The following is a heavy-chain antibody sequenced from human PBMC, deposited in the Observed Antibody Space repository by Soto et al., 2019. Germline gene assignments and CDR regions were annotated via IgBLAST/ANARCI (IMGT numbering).Heavy chain of an antibody. CDR1: GGSISSYY. CDR3: ARARVQLLHHYYYGMDV. D-gene: IGHD2-15*01. Sequence: QVQLQQSGPGLVKPSETLSLTCTVSGGSISSYYWSWIRQPPGKGLDWIGYIYYTEKTNYNPSLKSRVTISVDTSKNQFSLKLRSVTAADTGVYFCARARVQLLHHYYYGMDVWGQGTVVTVS. V-gene: IGHV4-59*01. CDR2: IYYTEKT. J-gene: IGHJ6*02.